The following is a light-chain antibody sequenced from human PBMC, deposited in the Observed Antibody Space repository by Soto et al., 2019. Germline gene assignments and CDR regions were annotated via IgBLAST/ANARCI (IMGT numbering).Light chain of an antibody. CDR1: QSVSSN. Sequence: EIVMTQSPATLSVSPGERATLSCRASQSVSSNLAWYQQKPGQAPRLLIYGASTRATGIPARFSGGGSGTEFTLTISSLQSEDFATYYCQQYNTYPGTFGQGTKVEIK. J-gene: IGKJ1*01. CDR3: QQYNTYPGT. V-gene: IGKV3D-15*01. CDR2: GAS.